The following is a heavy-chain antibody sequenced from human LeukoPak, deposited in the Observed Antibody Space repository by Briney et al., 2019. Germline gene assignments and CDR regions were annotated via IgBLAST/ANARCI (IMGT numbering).Heavy chain of an antibody. CDR1: GFTFSTYA. CDR2: IGGSSTSL. J-gene: IGHJ6*02. CDR3: ARGFYGSVTYYNAEKHGMDV. V-gene: IGHV3-21*01. Sequence: GGSLRLSCAASGFTFSTYAMNWVRQAPGEGLEWVSSIGGSSTSLYYADSLKGRFTISRDNAKNSLYLQMNSLRAEDTAVYYCARGFYGSVTYYNAEKHGMDVWGQGTTVTVSS. D-gene: IGHD3-10*01.